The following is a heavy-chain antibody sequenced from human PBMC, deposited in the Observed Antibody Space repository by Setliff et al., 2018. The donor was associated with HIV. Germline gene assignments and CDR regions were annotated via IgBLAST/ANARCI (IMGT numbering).Heavy chain of an antibody. V-gene: IGHV4-30-4*08. J-gene: IGHJ4*02. CDR3: ARDRGGGYNNLDY. CDR2: IYYSGST. Sequence: TLSLTCTVSGGPISSGDYYWSWIRQPPGKGLEWIGYIYYSGSTYYNPSLKSRVTISVDTSKNQFSLKVSSVTAADTAVYYCARDRGGGYNNLDYWGQGTLVTVSS. D-gene: IGHD5-12*01. CDR1: GGPISSGDYY.